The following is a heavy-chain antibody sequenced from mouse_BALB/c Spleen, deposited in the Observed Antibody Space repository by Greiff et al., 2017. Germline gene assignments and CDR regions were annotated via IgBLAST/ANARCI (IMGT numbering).Heavy chain of an antibody. CDR1: GFTFSDYY. Sequence: EVMLVESGGGLVKPGGSLKLSCAASGFTFSDYYMYWVRQTPEKRLEWVATISDGGSYTYYPDSVKGRFTISRDNAKNNLYLQMSSLKSEDTAMYYCARAGDYGNYFDYWGQGTTLTVSS. D-gene: IGHD1-1*01. CDR3: ARAGDYGNYFDY. CDR2: ISDGGSYT. J-gene: IGHJ2*01. V-gene: IGHV5-4*02.